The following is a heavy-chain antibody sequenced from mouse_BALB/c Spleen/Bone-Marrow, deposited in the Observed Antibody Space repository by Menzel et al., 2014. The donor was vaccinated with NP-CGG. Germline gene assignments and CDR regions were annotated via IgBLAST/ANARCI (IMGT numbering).Heavy chain of an antibody. V-gene: IGHV1-62-2*01. J-gene: IGHJ4*01. Sequence: VQLQQSGAELVKPGASVKLSCKASGYTFTEYIIPWVKQRSGQGLEWIGRVYPGGGSIKYTEKFKDQATLTADKSSMTIYMVPIRLTSEDSAVYSSARHEKANYDNYAIDYWGQGTSVTVSS. CDR1: GYTFTEYI. D-gene: IGHD1-1*01. CDR2: VYPGGGSI. CDR3: ARHEKANYDNYAIDY.